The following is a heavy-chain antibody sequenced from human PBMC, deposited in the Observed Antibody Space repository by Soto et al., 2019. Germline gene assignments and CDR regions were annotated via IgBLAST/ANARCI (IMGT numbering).Heavy chain of an antibody. CDR1: GGSKCRSQYF. V-gene: IGHV4-39*01. D-gene: IGHD2-2*01. J-gene: IGHJ5*02. CDR2: IKYSGHT. Sequence: SETLSLTCPVSGGSKCRSQYFWGWIRQPPGKGLEWIGSIKYSGHTFYNPSLKSRVTMSVDTSKNQFSLRLSSVTAAETAVYYCARAMNWFDPWGQGTLVTVSS. CDR3: ARAMNWFDP.